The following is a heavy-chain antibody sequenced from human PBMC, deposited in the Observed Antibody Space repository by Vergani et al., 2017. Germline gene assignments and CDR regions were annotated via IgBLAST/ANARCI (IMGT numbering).Heavy chain of an antibody. J-gene: IGHJ4*02. V-gene: IGHV1-69*02. CDR1: GGTFSSYT. Sequence: QVQLVQSGAEVKKPGSSVKVSCKASGGTFSSYTISWVRQAPGQGLEWMGRIIPILGIANYAQKFQGRVTITADKSTSTAYMELSSLRSEDTAVYYCAGGGDWNYGGFDYWGQGTLVTVSS. D-gene: IGHD1-7*01. CDR3: AGGGDWNYGGFDY. CDR2: IIPILGIA.